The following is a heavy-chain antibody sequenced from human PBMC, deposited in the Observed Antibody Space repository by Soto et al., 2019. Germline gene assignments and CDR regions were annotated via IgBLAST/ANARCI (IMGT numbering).Heavy chain of an antibody. CDR1: GFTVSSNY. CDR3: ARDRPADIVVVPAARGWYFDL. V-gene: IGHV3-53*01. CDR2: IYSGGST. J-gene: IGHJ2*01. D-gene: IGHD2-2*01. Sequence: GGSLRLSCAASGFTVSSNYMSWVRQAPGKGLEWVSVIYSGGSTYYADSVKGRFTISRDNSKNTLYLQMNSLRAEDTAVYYWARDRPADIVVVPAARGWYFDLWGRGTLVTVSS.